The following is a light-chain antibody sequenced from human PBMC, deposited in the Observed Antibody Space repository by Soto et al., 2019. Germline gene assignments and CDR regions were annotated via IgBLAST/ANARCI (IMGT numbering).Light chain of an antibody. CDR1: LSVSSSY. V-gene: IGKV3-20*01. J-gene: IGKJ3*01. Sequence: EMVLTQSPATLSLSPGERATLSCRTSLSVSSSYLAWYQQKPGQAPRLLIYGASSRATGIPDRFSGSGSGTDFTLTISRLEPEDFAVYYCQQYGSSRWTFGPGTKVDIK. CDR2: GAS. CDR3: QQYGSSRWT.